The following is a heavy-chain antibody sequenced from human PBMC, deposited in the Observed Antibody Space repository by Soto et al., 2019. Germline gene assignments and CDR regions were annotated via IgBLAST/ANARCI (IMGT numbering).Heavy chain of an antibody. CDR1: GGSISSGDYY. J-gene: IGHJ4*02. CDR2: IYYSGST. V-gene: IGHV4-30-4*01. Sequence: QVQLQESGPGLVKPSQTLSLTCTVSGGSISSGDYYWSWIRQPPGKGLEWIGYIYYSGSTYYNPSLKSRVTISVDTSKNQFSLKLSSVTAADTAVYYCARAPYYYDSSGYSLWYFDYWGQGTLVTVSS. D-gene: IGHD3-22*01. CDR3: ARAPYYYDSSGYSLWYFDY.